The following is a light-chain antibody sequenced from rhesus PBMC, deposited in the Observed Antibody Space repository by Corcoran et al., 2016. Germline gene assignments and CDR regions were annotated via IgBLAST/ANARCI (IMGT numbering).Light chain of an antibody. CDR1: QGISNA. CDR2: VAS. V-gene: IGKV1-33*02. J-gene: IGKJ2*01. Sequence: DIQMSQSPSSLSSSVGDKVTITCRASQGISNALAWYQQKPGKAPKLLIYVASSLESGVTSRFSGRRTETDFTLPISGLQPEDVATYDCQQGYSTPYSSGQGTKVEVK. CDR3: QQGYSTPYS.